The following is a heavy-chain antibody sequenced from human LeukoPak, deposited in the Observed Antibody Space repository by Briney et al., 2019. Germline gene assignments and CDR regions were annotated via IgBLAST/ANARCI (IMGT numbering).Heavy chain of an antibody. CDR2: ISWNSGSI. D-gene: IGHD6-19*01. Sequence: GGSLRLSCAASGFTFDDYAMHWVRQAPGKGLEWVSGISWNSGSIGYADSVKGRFTISRDNAKNSLYLQMNSLRAEDTAVYYCARDGRGWNPYYFDYWGQGTLVTVSS. CDR1: GFTFDDYA. J-gene: IGHJ4*02. V-gene: IGHV3-9*01. CDR3: ARDGRGWNPYYFDY.